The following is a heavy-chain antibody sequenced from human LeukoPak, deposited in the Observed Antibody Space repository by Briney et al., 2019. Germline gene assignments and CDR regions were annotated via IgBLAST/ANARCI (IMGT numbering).Heavy chain of an antibody. CDR2: AHYSGNT. CDR3: ARRQRSSWYFDY. V-gene: IGHV4-59*08. D-gene: IGHD6-13*01. CDR1: DDSISNFY. Sequence: SETLSLTCTVSDDSISNFYWRWIRQSPEKGLEWIGFAHYSGNTYYNPSLTSRVTMSLDTSENQFSLKLTSMTAADSAVYYCARRQRSSWYFDYWGQGTQVTVSS. J-gene: IGHJ4*02.